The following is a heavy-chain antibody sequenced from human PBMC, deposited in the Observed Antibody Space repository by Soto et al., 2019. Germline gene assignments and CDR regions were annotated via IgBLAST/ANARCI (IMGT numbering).Heavy chain of an antibody. CDR3: ASADVGYCSSTSCYVNWFDP. J-gene: IGHJ5*02. V-gene: IGHV3-7*01. CDR2: IKQDGSEK. D-gene: IGHD2-2*01. CDR1: GFTFSSYW. Sequence: SLRLSCAASGFTFSSYWMSWVRQAPGMGLEWVANIKQDGSEKYYVDSVKGRFTISRDNAKNSLYLQMNSLRAEDTAVYYCASADVGYCSSTSCYVNWFDPWGQGTLVTVSS.